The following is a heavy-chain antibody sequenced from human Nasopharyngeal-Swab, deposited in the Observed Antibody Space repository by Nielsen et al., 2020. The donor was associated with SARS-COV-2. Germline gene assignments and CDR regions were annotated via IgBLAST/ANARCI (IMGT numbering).Heavy chain of an antibody. V-gene: IGHV7-4-1*02. J-gene: IGHJ4*02. Sequence: ASVKVSCKASGYTFTSYAMNWVRQAPGQGLEWLGWINTSTGKPAYAPAFTGRFVFSLDTSVGTTYLHISNLKPEDTAVYFCARGLIVGDGNAGKVLPYWGRGSLVTVSS. D-gene: IGHD2-15*01. CDR2: INTSTGKP. CDR3: ARGLIVGDGNAGKVLPY. CDR1: GYTFTSYA.